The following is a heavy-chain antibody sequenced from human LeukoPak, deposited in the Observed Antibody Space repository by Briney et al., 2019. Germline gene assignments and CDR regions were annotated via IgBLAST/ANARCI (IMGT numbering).Heavy chain of an antibody. V-gene: IGHV4-59*01. J-gene: IGHJ3*02. Sequence: SETLSLTCTVSGGSISSDYWSWIRQPPGKGLEWIGYIYYSGSTNYNPSLKSRVTISVDTSKNQFSLKLSSVTAADTAVYYCARTRYGAFDIWGQGTMVTVSS. D-gene: IGHD3-16*01. CDR3: ARTRYGAFDI. CDR1: GGSISSDY. CDR2: IYYSGST.